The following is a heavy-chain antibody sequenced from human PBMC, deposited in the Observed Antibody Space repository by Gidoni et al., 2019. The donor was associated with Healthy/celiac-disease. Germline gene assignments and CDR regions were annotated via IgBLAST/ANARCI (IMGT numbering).Heavy chain of an antibody. J-gene: IGHJ3*02. Sequence: EVQLVQSGAEVKKPGESLKISCKGSGYSFTSYWIGWVRQMPGKGLEWMGIIYPGDSDTRYSPSFQGQVTISADKSISTAYLQWSSLKASDTAMYYCARNLSPGIAVAGTGAFDIWGQGTMVTVSS. CDR2: IYPGDSDT. V-gene: IGHV5-51*01. CDR3: ARNLSPGIAVAGTGAFDI. CDR1: GYSFTSYW. D-gene: IGHD6-19*01.